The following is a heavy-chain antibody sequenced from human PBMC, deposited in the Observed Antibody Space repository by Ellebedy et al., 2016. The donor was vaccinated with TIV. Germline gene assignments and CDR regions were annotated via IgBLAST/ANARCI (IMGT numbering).Heavy chain of an antibody. Sequence: GSLRLSXAVYGGSFSGYCWSWIRQPPGKGLEWIGEINHSGGTNYNPSLKSRVTISRDTSKNQFSLKLSSVTAADTAVYYCARGRLLGPEIYDISGYYPFYFDHWGQGTLVTVSS. V-gene: IGHV4-34*01. CDR1: GGSFSGYC. CDR2: INHSGGT. CDR3: ARGRLLGPEIYDISGYYPFYFDH. D-gene: IGHD3-22*01. J-gene: IGHJ4*02.